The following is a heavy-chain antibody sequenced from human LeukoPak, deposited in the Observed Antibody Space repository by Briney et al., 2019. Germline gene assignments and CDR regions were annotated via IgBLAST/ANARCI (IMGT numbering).Heavy chain of an antibody. CDR2: INPNSGGT. CDR1: GYTFTGYY. J-gene: IGHJ4*02. D-gene: IGHD4-17*01. CDR3: ARVGYTVTEAYYFDY. V-gene: IGHV1-2*02. Sequence: GASVKVSCKASGYTFTGYYMHWVRQAPGQGLEWMGWINPNSGGTNYAQKFQGRVTMTRDTSISTAYMELSRLRSDDTAVYYCARVGYTVTEAYYFDYWGQGTLVTASS.